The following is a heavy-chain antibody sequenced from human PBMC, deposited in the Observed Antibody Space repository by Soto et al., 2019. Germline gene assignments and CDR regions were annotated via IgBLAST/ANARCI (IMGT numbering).Heavy chain of an antibody. Sequence: ASVKVSCKASGYTFTGYYMHWVRQAPGLGLEWMGWINPNSGGTNYAQKFQGWVTMTRDTSISTAYMELSRLRSDDTAVYYCARGGITGTPYYYYYMDVWGKGTTVTVSS. CDR3: ARGGITGTPYYYYYMDV. V-gene: IGHV1-2*04. J-gene: IGHJ6*03. CDR1: GYTFTGYY. CDR2: INPNSGGT. D-gene: IGHD1-20*01.